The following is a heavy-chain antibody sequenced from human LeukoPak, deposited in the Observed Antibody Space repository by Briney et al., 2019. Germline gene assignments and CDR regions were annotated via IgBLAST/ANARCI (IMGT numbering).Heavy chain of an antibody. Sequence: PGGSLRLSCAASGFTFGTYWMSWVRQAPGKGLEWVANIKGDGSDKNYVDSVKGRFTISRDNAKNSLSLQMNSLRAEDTAVYYCARPSDTENYWRASDYWGQGTLVSVSS. CDR2: IKGDGSDK. J-gene: IGHJ4*02. D-gene: IGHD5-18*01. CDR1: GFTFGTYW. CDR3: ARPSDTENYWRASDY. V-gene: IGHV3-7*01.